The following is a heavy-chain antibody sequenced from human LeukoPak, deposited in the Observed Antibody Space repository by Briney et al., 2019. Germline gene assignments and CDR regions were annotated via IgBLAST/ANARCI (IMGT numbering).Heavy chain of an antibody. CDR2: ISSGVYST. CDR3: ASILLWFVYDY. Sequence: GGSLRLSCAASGFTFSDYYMSWIRQAPGKGLEWVSTISSGVYSTYYADSVKGRFTISRDNSKNTLFLQMNSLRAEDTAVYYCASILLWFVYDYWGQGTLVTVSS. J-gene: IGHJ4*02. CDR1: GFTFSDYY. D-gene: IGHD3-10*01. V-gene: IGHV3-23*01.